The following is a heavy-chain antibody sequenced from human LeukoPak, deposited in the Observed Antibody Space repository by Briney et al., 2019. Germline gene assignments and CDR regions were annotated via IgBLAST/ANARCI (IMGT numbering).Heavy chain of an antibody. Sequence: ASVKVSCKASGYTLTGYYMHWVRQAPGQGLEWMGWINPNSGGTNYAQKFQGRVTMTRDTSISTAYMELSRLRSDDTAVFYCARRDYGDRLDAFDIWGQGTMVTVSS. V-gene: IGHV1-2*02. D-gene: IGHD4-17*01. CDR1: GYTLTGYY. CDR2: INPNSGGT. J-gene: IGHJ3*02. CDR3: ARRDYGDRLDAFDI.